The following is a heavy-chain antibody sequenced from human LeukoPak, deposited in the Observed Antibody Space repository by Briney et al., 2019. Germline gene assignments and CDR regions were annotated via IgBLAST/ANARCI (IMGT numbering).Heavy chain of an antibody. D-gene: IGHD1-26*01. V-gene: IGHV1-2*02. J-gene: IGHJ3*02. CDR1: GYTFTDYY. CDR2: IDPNSGGT. Sequence: GASVKASCKASGYTFTDYYMHWVRQAPGQGLEWMGWIDPNSGGTNYAQKFQGRVTMTRDTSISAAYMELSRLRSDDTAVYYCARVPAGGIVGIWGQGTMVTVS. CDR3: ARVPAGGIVGI.